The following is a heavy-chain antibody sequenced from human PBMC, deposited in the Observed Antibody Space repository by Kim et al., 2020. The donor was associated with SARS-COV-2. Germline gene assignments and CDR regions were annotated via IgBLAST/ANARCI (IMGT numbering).Heavy chain of an antibody. CDR2: IWYDGSNK. V-gene: IGHV3-33*01. Sequence: GGSLRLSCAASGFTFSSYGMHWVRQAPGKGLEWVAVIWYDGSNKYYADSVKGRFTISRDNSKNTLYLQMNSLRAEDTAVYYCARGLSGSYIPTGVINWFDPWGQGTLVTVSS. J-gene: IGHJ5*02. CDR3: ARGLSGSYIPTGVINWFDP. CDR1: GFTFSSYG. D-gene: IGHD3-10*01.